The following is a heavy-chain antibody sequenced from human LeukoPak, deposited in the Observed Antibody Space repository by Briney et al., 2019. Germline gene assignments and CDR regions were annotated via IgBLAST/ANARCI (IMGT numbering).Heavy chain of an antibody. D-gene: IGHD2-2*01. Sequence: SETLSLTCTVSGGSISSYSWSWIRQPPGKGLEWIGNIYHAGSPYYNPSLKGRVTISVDTSKNQFSLKLNSVTAADTAAYYCSRGASSTGSYAQFDYWGQGTLVTVSS. V-gene: IGHV4-59*01. CDR3: SRGASSTGSYAQFDY. CDR2: IYHAGSP. CDR1: GGSISSYS. J-gene: IGHJ4*02.